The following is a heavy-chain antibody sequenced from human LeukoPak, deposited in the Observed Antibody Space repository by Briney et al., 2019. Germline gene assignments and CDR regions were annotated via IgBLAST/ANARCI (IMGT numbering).Heavy chain of an antibody. CDR2: ISPSGGNT. CDR3: AKELSSGGQWLVPDQDYYYYGMDV. CDR1: GFASINYA. V-gene: IGHV3-23*01. D-gene: IGHD6-19*01. J-gene: IGHJ6*02. Sequence: GGSLRLSCAASGFASINYAMSWVGKVPGKGLEWFSAISPSGGNTYYADSVKGGFTISRDNSKNTLYLQMNSLRAEDTAVYYCAKELSSGGQWLVPDQDYYYYGMDVWGQGTTVTVSS.